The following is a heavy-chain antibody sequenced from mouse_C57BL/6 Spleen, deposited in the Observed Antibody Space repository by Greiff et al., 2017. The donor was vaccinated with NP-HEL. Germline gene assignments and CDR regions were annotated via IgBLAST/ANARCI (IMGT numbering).Heavy chain of an antibody. V-gene: IGHV1-22*01. CDR3: APDYGSSYAMDY. CDR2: INPNNGGT. Sequence: EVQLQQSGPELVKPGASVKMSCKASGYTFTDYNMHWVKQSHGKSLEWIGYINPNNGGTSYNQKFKGKATLTVNKSSSTAYMELRSLTSEDSAVYYCAPDYGSSYAMDYWGQGTSVTVSS. D-gene: IGHD1-1*01. J-gene: IGHJ4*01. CDR1: GYTFTDYN.